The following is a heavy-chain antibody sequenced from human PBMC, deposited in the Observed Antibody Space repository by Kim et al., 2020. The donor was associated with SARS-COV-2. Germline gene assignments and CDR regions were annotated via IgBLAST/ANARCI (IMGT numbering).Heavy chain of an antibody. J-gene: IGHJ4*02. V-gene: IGHV3-73*01. CDR3: SRHSGKHGDRGFDD. D-gene: IGHD1-26*01. Sequence: YAASVIGSFTISRDDSTNTAYLQMNSLKTEDTALYFCSRHSGKHGDRGFDDWGQGTLVIVSS.